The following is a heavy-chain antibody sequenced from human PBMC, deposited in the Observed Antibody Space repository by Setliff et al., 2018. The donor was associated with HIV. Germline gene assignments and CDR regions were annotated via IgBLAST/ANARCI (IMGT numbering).Heavy chain of an antibody. Sequence: PSETLSLTCTISGGFISNHYWNWIRQPPGKGLEWIGSIYHTGITYDNPSLKSRVTISVDTSKNQFSLNLTSVTAADTAVYYCASRVYYYDSNNFLREEGFDPWGQGTLVTVSS. CDR3: ASRVYYYDSNNFLREEGFDP. V-gene: IGHV4-59*05. CDR2: IYHTGIT. J-gene: IGHJ5*02. D-gene: IGHD3-22*01. CDR1: GGFISNHY.